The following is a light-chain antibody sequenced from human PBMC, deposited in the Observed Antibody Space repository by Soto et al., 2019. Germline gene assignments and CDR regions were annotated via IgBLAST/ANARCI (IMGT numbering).Light chain of an antibody. CDR3: QTWGTGVV. J-gene: IGLJ2*01. Sequence: QSVLTQSPSASASLGASVKLTCTLSSAHSSYAIAWHQQQPEKGPRYLMKLNSDGSHSKGDGIPDRFSGSSSGAERYLTISSLQSEDEADYYCQTWGTGVVFGGGTKLTVL. CDR2: LNSDGSH. CDR1: SAHSSYA. V-gene: IGLV4-69*01.